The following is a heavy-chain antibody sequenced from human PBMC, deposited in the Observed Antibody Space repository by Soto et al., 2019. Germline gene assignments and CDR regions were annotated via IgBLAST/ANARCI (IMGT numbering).Heavy chain of an antibody. CDR2: IYPGDSDT. D-gene: IGHD5-18*01. J-gene: IGHJ4*02. Sequence: GACLKIYCKSSRYSFTSYWNGRVSQVPGKGLEWMGIIYPGDSDTRYSPSFQGQVTISADKSISTAYLQWSSLKASDTAMYYCATGGDTAMVHGLDYYGQITPVT. CDR3: ATGGDTAMVHGLDY. V-gene: IGHV5-51*01. CDR1: RYSFTSYW.